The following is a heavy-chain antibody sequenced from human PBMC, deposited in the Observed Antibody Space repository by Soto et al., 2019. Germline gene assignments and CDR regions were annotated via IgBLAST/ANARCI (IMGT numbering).Heavy chain of an antibody. D-gene: IGHD1-7*01. V-gene: IGHV4-30-4*01. CDR1: GGSISSGDYY. J-gene: IGHJ3*02. CDR2: IYYSGST. CDR3: ARSKRGLKLELDAFDI. Sequence: QVQLQESGPGLVKPSQTLSLTCTVSGGSISSGDYYWSWIRQPPGKGLEWIGYIYYSGSTYYNPSLKSRVTISVDTSKNQFSLKLSSVTAADTAVYYCARSKRGLKLELDAFDIWGQGTMVTVSS.